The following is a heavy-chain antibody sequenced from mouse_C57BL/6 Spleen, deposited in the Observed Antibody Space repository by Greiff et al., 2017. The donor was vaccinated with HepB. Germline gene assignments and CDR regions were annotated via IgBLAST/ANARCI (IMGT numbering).Heavy chain of an antibody. CDR2: IYPGDGDT. Sequence: QVQLQHSGPELVKPGASVKISCKASGYAFSSSWMNWVKQRPGKGLEWIGRIYPGDGDTNYNGKFKGKATLTADKSSSTAYLQLSSLTSEDSAVYFCARWGGEGYFDVWGTGTTVTVSS. CDR3: ARWGGEGYFDV. CDR1: GYAFSSSW. J-gene: IGHJ1*03. V-gene: IGHV1-82*01.